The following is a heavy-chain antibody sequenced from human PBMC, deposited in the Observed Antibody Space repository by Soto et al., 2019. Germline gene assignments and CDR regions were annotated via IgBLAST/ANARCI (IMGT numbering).Heavy chain of an antibody. CDR2: INPATGNI. V-gene: IGHV1-3*01. CDR1: GYTFPDFA. J-gene: IGHJ5*02. D-gene: IGHD6-19*01. CDR3: TREGAEAGNWLDP. Sequence: QVQLVQSGAEMKQPGASVKLSCKTSGYTFPDFAMHWVRQAPGQSLEWMGWINPATGNIKYLQKFEGRVTITRDTSASTVYMDLRSLKFEDTAVYYCTREGAEAGNWLDPWGQGTLVTVSS.